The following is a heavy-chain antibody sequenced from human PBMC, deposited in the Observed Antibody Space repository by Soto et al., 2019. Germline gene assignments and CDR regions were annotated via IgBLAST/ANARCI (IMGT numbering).Heavy chain of an antibody. V-gene: IGHV3-13*04. CDR2: IGTAGDT. J-gene: IGHJ4*02. D-gene: IGHD3-9*01. CDR1: GFTFSSYD. Sequence: EVQLVESGGGLVQPGGSLRLSCAASGFTFSSYDMHWVRQATGKGLEWVSAIGTAGDTYYPGSVKGRFTISRENAKNSLYLQMSSLRAWDPAVYYCARAIDYDILTGYPAPPDYWGQGTLVTVSS. CDR3: ARAIDYDILTGYPAPPDY.